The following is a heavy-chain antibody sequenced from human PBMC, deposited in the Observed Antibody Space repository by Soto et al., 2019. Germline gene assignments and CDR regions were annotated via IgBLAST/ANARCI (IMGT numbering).Heavy chain of an antibody. Sequence: QVQLVESGGGVVQPGRSLRLSCAASGFTFSSYGMHWVRQAPGKGLEWVAVIWYDGSNKYYADSVKGRFTISRDNSKNXXYLQMNSLRAEDTAVYYCARDLDLPSVVVAATLDYWGQGTLVTVSS. CDR3: ARDLDLPSVVVAATLDY. V-gene: IGHV3-33*01. CDR1: GFTFSSYG. CDR2: IWYDGSNK. J-gene: IGHJ4*02. D-gene: IGHD2-15*01.